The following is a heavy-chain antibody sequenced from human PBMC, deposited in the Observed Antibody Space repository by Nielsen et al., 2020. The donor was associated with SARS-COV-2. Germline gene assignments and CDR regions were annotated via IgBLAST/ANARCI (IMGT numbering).Heavy chain of an antibody. CDR2: ISWNSGSI. J-gene: IGHJ6*02. Sequence: SLKISCAASGFTFDDYAMHWVRQAPGKGLEWVSGISWNSGSIGYADSMKGRFTISRDNAKNSLYLQMYSLRAEDTALYYCAKGGAAAGNYYYYGMDVWGQGTTVTVSS. CDR1: GFTFDDYA. V-gene: IGHV3-9*01. D-gene: IGHD6-13*01. CDR3: AKGGAAAGNYYYYGMDV.